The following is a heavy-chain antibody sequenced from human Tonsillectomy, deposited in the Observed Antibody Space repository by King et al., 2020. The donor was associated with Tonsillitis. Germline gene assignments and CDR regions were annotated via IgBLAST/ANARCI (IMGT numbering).Heavy chain of an antibody. Sequence: VQLVESGGGVVRPGGSLRLSCAASGFTFSSYGMHWVRQAPGKGLEWVAFILYDGSRKYYADSVKGRFTISRDNSENTLYLQMNSLSADDTAVYFCAKDRLSGVFITRAFDYGGQGTLVTVSS. D-gene: IGHD3-22*01. CDR2: ILYDGSRK. J-gene: IGHJ4*02. CDR1: GFTFSSYG. CDR3: AKDRLSGVFITRAFDY. V-gene: IGHV3-30*02.